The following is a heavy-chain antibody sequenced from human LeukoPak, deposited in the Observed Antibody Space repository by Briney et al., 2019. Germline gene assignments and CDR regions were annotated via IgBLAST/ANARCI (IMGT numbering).Heavy chain of an antibody. J-gene: IGHJ4*02. CDR2: INSDGSST. Sequence: GGSLRLSCAASGFTFSSYEMNWVRQAPGKGLVWVSRINSDGSSTSYADSVKGRFTISRDNAKNTLYLQMNSLRAEDTAVYYCARVSVGYSYGYDYWGQGTLVTVSS. CDR3: ARVSVGYSYGYDY. D-gene: IGHD5-18*01. V-gene: IGHV3-74*01. CDR1: GFTFSSYE.